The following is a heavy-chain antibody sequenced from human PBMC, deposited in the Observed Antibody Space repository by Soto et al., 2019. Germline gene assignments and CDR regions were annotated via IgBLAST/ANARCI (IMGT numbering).Heavy chain of an antibody. CDR2: IYYSGST. CDR3: ARGSYYYGMDV. CDR1: GGSMSSGDYY. Sequence: SETLSLTCTVSGGSMSSGDYYWSWIRQPPGKGLEWIGYIYYSGSTYYNPSLKSRVTISVDTSKNQFSLKLSSVTAADTAVYYCARGSYYYGMDVWGQGTTVTVSS. J-gene: IGHJ6*02. V-gene: IGHV4-30-4*01.